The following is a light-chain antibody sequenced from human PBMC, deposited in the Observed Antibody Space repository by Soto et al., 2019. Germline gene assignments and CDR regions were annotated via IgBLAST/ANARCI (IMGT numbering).Light chain of an antibody. J-gene: IGLJ1*01. Sequence: QSVLTQPASVSGSPGQSITISCTGTSSDVGGYNYVSWYQQHPGKAPKLTIYDVSNRPSGVSNRFSGSKSGNTASLTISGLQTEDEADYYCSSYTRSSTRVFGTGAKVTVL. CDR2: DVS. CDR1: SSDVGGYNY. CDR3: SSYTRSSTRV. V-gene: IGLV2-14*01.